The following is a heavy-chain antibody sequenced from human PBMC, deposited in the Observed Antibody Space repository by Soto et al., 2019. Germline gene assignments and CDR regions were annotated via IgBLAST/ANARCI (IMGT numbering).Heavy chain of an antibody. CDR2: ISSSSSYI. Sequence: EVQLVESGGGLVKPGGSLRLSCAASGFTFSSYSMNWVRQAPGKGLEWVSSISSSSSYIYYADSVKGQFTISRDNAKNSLYLQMNSLRAEDTAVYYCAREGKSRGAFDIWGQGTMVTVSS. CDR3: AREGKSRGAFDI. CDR1: GFTFSSYS. V-gene: IGHV3-21*01. D-gene: IGHD3-10*01. J-gene: IGHJ3*02.